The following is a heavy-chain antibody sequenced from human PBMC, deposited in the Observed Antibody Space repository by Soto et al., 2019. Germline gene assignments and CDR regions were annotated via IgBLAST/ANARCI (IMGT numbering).Heavy chain of an antibody. CDR2: IDYSGST. CDR3: AREVAAGSYFDY. D-gene: IGHD6-13*01. Sequence: QVQLQESGPGLVKPSQTLSLTCTVSGGSISSGGYYWSWIRQHPGKGLEWIGYIDYSGSTYYNPSLKIRVTISVDTSKNQFSLKLSSVTAADTAVYYCAREVAAGSYFDYWGQGTLVTVSS. J-gene: IGHJ4*02. CDR1: GGSISSGGYY. V-gene: IGHV4-31*03.